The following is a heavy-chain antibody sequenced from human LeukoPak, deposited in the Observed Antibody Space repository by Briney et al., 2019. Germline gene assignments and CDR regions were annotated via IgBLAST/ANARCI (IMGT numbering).Heavy chain of an antibody. CDR3: TRPPLMSPFDY. Sequence: SETLSLTCTVSGGSVSGYYWSWIRQPPGGGLEWIGYIYHTGHTHYNASLKARVPMPMDTSQSQCSLRLRSMNAADPVWASGTRPPLMSPFDYWGQGTLVTVSS. CDR1: GGSVSGYY. V-gene: IGHV4-59*08. J-gene: IGHJ4*02. D-gene: IGHD2-8*01. CDR2: IYHTGHT.